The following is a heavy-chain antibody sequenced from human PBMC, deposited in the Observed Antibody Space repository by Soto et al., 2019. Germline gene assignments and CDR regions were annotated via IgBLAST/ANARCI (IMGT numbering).Heavy chain of an antibody. J-gene: IGHJ4*02. D-gene: IGHD6-19*01. CDR1: GGSFSGYY. V-gene: IGHV4-34*01. CDR2: INHSGST. CDR3: ARGWGAVADY. Sequence: QVQLQQWGAGLLKPSETQSLTCAVYGGSFSGYYWSWIRQPPGKGLEWIGEINHSGSTNYNPSLKSRVTISVDTSKNQFSLKLSSVTAADTAVYYCARGWGAVADYWGQGTLVTVSS.